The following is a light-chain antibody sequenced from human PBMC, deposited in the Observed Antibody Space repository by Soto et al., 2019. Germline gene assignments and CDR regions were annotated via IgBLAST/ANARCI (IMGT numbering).Light chain of an antibody. V-gene: IGLV4-69*01. CDR1: RGHSNYA. Sequence: QPVLTQSPSASASLGASVKLTCTLSRGHSNYASAWHQQQSEKGPRYLMKLNSDGSHSKGDGIPDRFSGSSSGAERYLTISSLQSVDEADYYCQTWGSGIVVFGGGTKLTVL. J-gene: IGLJ2*01. CDR2: LNSDGSH. CDR3: QTWGSGIVV.